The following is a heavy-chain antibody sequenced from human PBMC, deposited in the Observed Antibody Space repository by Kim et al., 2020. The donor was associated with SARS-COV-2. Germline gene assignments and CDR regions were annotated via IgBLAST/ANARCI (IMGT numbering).Heavy chain of an antibody. CDR3: ARDLSSYCTGGSCYTKLDS. Sequence: GGSLRLSCAASGFTFRSYAIHWVRQAPGRGLECVALSSYDERFKFYADSVKGRFTISRDNSENTLHLQMNSLSPEDTAVYFCARDLSSYCTGGSCYTKLDSWGQGTLVSVSS. V-gene: IGHV3-30-3*01. J-gene: IGHJ4*02. CDR1: GFTFRSYA. D-gene: IGHD2-15*01. CDR2: SSYDERFK.